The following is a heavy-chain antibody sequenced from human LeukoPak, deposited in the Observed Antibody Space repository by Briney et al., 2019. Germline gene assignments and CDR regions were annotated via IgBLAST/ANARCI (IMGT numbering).Heavy chain of an antibody. J-gene: IGHJ4*02. CDR3: AKSAVSMILAVIPYFDY. CDR2: ISDSGDRT. CDR1: GLTFSNAW. Sequence: QPGGSLRLSCAASGLTFSNAWMSWVRQAPGKGLEWVSGISDSGDRTYYADSVTGRFSISRDNSKDTLYLQMNSLRGEDTAVYYCAKSAVSMILAVIPYFDYWAQGALVTVSS. D-gene: IGHD3-22*01. V-gene: IGHV3-23*01.